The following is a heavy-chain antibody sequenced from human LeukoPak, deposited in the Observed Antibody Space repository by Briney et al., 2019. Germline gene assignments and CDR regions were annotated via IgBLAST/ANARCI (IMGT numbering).Heavy chain of an antibody. J-gene: IGHJ4*02. CDR3: VKAQRGFDDFWSGYDY. V-gene: IGHV3-11*01. CDR1: GFTSSDYY. CDR2: ISSSGSTI. D-gene: IGHD3-3*01. Sequence: GGSLRLSCAASGFTSSDYYMSWIRQAPGKGLEWVSYISSSGSTIYYADSVKGRFTISRDNSKNTLYLQMNSLRAEDTAVYYCVKAQRGFDDFWSGYDYWGQGSLVTVSS.